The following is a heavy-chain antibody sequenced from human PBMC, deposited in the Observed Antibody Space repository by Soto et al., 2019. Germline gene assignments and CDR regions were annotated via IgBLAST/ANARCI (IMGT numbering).Heavy chain of an antibody. Sequence: QVQLVESGGGVVQPGRSLRLSCTGSGFTFSSYTMHWVRQAPGKGLEWVALISFDSSNKYYADSVKGRFSISRDNSKNTLYLQMDSLRPDDTAVYYCARDRLRLGELSLIGYFVYWGQGTLVTVSS. CDR1: GFTFSSYT. J-gene: IGHJ4*02. CDR3: ARDRLRLGELSLIGYFVY. CDR2: ISFDSSNK. V-gene: IGHV3-30*01. D-gene: IGHD3-16*02.